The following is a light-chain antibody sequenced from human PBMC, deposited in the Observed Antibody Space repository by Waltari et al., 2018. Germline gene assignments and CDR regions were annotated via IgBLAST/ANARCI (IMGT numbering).Light chain of an antibody. CDR2: SAS. Sequence: DIQMTQSPSYLSASVGDRVTITCRASQGISNSLAWYQQKPGKAPKVLLYSASRLESGVPSRFSGSGSGTDYTLTISSLQPEDFATYYCQQYYSTRTFGQGTKVEIK. CDR3: QQYYSTRT. V-gene: IGKV1-NL1*01. CDR1: QGISNS. J-gene: IGKJ1*01.